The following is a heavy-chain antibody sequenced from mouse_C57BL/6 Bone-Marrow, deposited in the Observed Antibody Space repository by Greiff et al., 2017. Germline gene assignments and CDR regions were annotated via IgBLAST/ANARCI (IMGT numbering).Heavy chain of an antibody. V-gene: IGHV1-54*01. CDR3: ARKGDCDV. CDR2: INPGSGGT. Sequence: QVQLQQSGAELVRPGPSVKVSCKASGYAFTNYLIEWVKQRPGQGLEWIGVINPGSGGTNYNEKFKGKATLTADKSSSTAYMQLSSLTSEDSAVYFCARKGDCDVWGTGTTVTVSS. CDR1: GYAFTNYL. J-gene: IGHJ1*03.